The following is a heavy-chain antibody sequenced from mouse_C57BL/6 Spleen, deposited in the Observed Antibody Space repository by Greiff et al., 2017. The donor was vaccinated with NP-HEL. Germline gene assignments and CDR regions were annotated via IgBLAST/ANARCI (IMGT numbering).Heavy chain of an antibody. CDR3: TREGDYDARAYAMDY. CDR1: GFTFSSYA. CDR2: ISSGGDYI. D-gene: IGHD2-4*01. Sequence: EVQGVESGEGLVKPGGSLKLSCAASGFTFSSYAMSWVRQTPEKRLEWVAYISSGGDYIYYADTVKGRFTISRDNARNTLYLQMSSLKSEDTAMYYCTREGDYDARAYAMDYWGQGTSVTVSS. J-gene: IGHJ4*01. V-gene: IGHV5-9-1*02.